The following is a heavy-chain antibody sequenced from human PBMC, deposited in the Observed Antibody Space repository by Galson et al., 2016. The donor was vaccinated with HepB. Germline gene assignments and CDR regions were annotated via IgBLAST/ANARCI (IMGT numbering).Heavy chain of an antibody. Sequence: SLRLSCAASGFTFSSHWMTWVRQAPGKGVDWVANIKQDGSEKYYVDSVKGRFTISRDNSRNSLYLQLDSLRAEDTAVYYCAREKSLSGHYYYYGMDVWGQGTSVTVSS. CDR2: IKQDGSEK. J-gene: IGHJ6*02. V-gene: IGHV3-7*01. D-gene: IGHD5/OR15-5a*01. CDR1: GFTFSSHW. CDR3: AREKSLSGHYYYYGMDV.